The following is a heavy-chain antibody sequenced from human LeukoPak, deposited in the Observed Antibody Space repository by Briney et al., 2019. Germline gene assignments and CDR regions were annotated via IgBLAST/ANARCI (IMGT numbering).Heavy chain of an antibody. V-gene: IGHV3-49*03. CDR1: GFTFGDFA. CDR3: TRNFLVDKDDY. CDR2: IRSKAYGGTT. J-gene: IGHJ4*02. Sequence: GGSLRLSCTTSGFTFGDFAMSWFRQASEKGLEWVGFIRSKAYGGTTECAASVKGRFTISRDDSKSIVYLQMNSLKTEDTAVYYCTRNFLVDKDDYWGQGTLVTVSS. D-gene: IGHD5-12*01.